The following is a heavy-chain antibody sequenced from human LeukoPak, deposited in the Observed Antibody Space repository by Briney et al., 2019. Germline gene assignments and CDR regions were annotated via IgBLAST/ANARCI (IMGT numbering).Heavy chain of an antibody. D-gene: IGHD3-10*01. CDR3: ARGEGSGSYYSWFDP. V-gene: IGHV4-34*01. CDR2: INHSGST. Sequence: PSETLSLTCAVYGGSFSGYYWSWIRQPPGKGLEWIGEINHSGSTNYNPSLKSRVTISVDTSKNQFSLKLSSVTAADTAVYYCARGEGSGSYYSWFDPWGREPWSPSPQ. J-gene: IGHJ5*02. CDR1: GGSFSGYY.